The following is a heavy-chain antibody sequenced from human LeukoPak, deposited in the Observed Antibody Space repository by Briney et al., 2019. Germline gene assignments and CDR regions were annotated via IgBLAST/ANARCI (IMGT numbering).Heavy chain of an antibody. CDR2: ITPSSTYI. CDR1: GFTFSNAW. CDR3: ARNLNSPIAVAGSDY. D-gene: IGHD6-19*01. Sequence: PGGSLRLSCAASGFTFSNAWMSWVRQAPGKGLEWVSSITPSSTYIYYAESMRGRFTVSRDNAKNSLYLQMNSLTAEDTAVYYCARNLNSPIAVAGSDYWGQGTLVTVSS. J-gene: IGHJ4*02. V-gene: IGHV3-21*01.